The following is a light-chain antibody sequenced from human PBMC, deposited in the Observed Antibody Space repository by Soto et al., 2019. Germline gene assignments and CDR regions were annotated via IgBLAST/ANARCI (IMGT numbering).Light chain of an antibody. CDR3: QQRSNWPIT. Sequence: EIVLTQSPATLSLSPGERATLSCGASQNVRSYLAWYQQKPGQAPRLLIYDASNRATGIPARFSGSGSGTDFTLTISSLEPGDFAVYYCQQRSNWPITFGQGTRLEIK. CDR2: DAS. V-gene: IGKV3-11*01. J-gene: IGKJ5*01. CDR1: QNVRSY.